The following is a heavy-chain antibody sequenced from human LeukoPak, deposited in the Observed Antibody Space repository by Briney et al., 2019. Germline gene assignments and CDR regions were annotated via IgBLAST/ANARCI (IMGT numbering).Heavy chain of an antibody. CDR2: IIPIFGTA. J-gene: IGHJ4*02. Sequence: SVKVSCKASGGTFSSYAISWVRQAPGQGLEWMGGIIPIFGTANYAQKFQGRVTITTDESTSTAYMELSSLRSEDTAVYHCARARGYSGYDWASDYWGQGTLVTVSS. V-gene: IGHV1-69*05. D-gene: IGHD5-12*01. CDR3: ARARGYSGYDWASDY. CDR1: GGTFSSYA.